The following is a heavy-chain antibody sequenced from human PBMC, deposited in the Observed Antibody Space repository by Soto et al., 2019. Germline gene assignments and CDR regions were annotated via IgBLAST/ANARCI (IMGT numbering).Heavy chain of an antibody. CDR1: GFTFSSYS. V-gene: IGHV3-21*01. Sequence: PGGSLRLSCAASGFTFSSYSMNWVRQAPGQGLEWVSSISKSDYTYYSDPVKGRFTISRGNAKNSVSLQMNTLRVEDTAVYYCAREDSIIIPAVSDFWGQGTLVTVSS. D-gene: IGHD2-2*01. CDR3: AREDSIIIPAVSDF. J-gene: IGHJ4*02. CDR2: ISKSDYT.